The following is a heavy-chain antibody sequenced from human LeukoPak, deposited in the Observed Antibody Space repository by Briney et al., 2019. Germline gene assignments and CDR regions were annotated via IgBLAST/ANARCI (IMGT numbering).Heavy chain of an antibody. Sequence: GASVKVSCKASGYSFTGYYMHWVRQAPGQGLEWMGWINPNSGGTNYAQKFQGRVTMTRDTSISTAYMELSRLRSDDTAVYYCARGSILEDDAFDIWGQGTMVTVSS. CDR1: GYSFTGYY. J-gene: IGHJ3*02. D-gene: IGHD3-3*02. CDR2: INPNSGGT. CDR3: ARGSILEDDAFDI. V-gene: IGHV1-2*02.